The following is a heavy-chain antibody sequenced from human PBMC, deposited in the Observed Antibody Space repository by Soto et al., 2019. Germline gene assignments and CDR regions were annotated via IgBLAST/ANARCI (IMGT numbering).Heavy chain of an antibody. D-gene: IGHD3-3*01. J-gene: IGHJ4*02. CDR1: GYTLTELS. V-gene: IGHV1-24*01. CDR3: ATAVRHDFWSGYFDY. Sequence: ASVKVSCKVSGYTLTELSMHWVRQAPGKGLEGMGGFDPEDGETIYAQKFQGRVTMTEDTSTDTAYMELSSLRSEDTAVYYCATAVRHDFWSGYFDYWGQGTLVTAPQ. CDR2: FDPEDGET.